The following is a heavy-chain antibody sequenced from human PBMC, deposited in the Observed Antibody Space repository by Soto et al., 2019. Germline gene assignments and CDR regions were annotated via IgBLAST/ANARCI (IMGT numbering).Heavy chain of an antibody. CDR1: GDSITSYY. D-gene: IGHD3-10*01. J-gene: IGHJ5*02. V-gene: IGHV4-59*01. CDR2: TYHSGTT. CDR3: ARGGASSTWLDP. Sequence: QVQLQESGPGLVKPSETLSLTCTVSGDSITSYYWSWIRQPPGKGLEWIGFTYHSGTTNYNPSLKSRVTLSVDTSKNQFSLQLTSVTAADTAVYYCARGGASSTWLDPWGQGTLVTVSS.